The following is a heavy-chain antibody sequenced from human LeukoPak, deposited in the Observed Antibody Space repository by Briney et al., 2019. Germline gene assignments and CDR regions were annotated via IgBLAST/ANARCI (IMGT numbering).Heavy chain of an antibody. D-gene: IGHD6-19*01. Sequence: PSETLSLTCAVSGGSISGRYWSWIRQPPGKGLEWIANWRYDGSPNYTPSLESRATISLDTSKNQFSLRLTSVTAADTAVYYCVVTQKWLAFDYWGQGILVTVFS. CDR3: VVTQKWLAFDY. CDR2: WRYDGSP. J-gene: IGHJ4*02. V-gene: IGHV4-59*08. CDR1: GGSISGRY.